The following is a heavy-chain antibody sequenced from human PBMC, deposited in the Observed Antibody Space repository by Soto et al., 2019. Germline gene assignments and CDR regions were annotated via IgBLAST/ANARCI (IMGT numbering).Heavy chain of an antibody. CDR1: GGSISSSSYY. CDR2: IYYSGST. J-gene: IGHJ4*02. D-gene: IGHD6-19*01. CDR3: ARHVNRYSSGWYYFDY. V-gene: IGHV4-39*01. Sequence: GPGPGGASETLSLTCTVSGGSISSSSYYWGWIRQPPGKGLEWIGSIYYSGSTYYNPSLKSRVTISVDTSKNQFSLKLSSVTAADTAVYYCARHVNRYSSGWYYFDYWGQGTLVTVSS.